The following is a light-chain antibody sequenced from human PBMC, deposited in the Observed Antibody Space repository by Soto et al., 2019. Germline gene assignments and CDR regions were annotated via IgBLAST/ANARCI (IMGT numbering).Light chain of an antibody. Sequence: EIVMTQSPATLSVSPGERATLSYRASQSVSSNLAWYQQKPGQAPRLLIYGASTRATGIPARFSGSGSGTEFTLTISSLQSEDFAVYYWQQYNNWPFPSWTFGQGTKVEIK. CDR2: GAS. CDR3: QQYNNWPFPSWT. V-gene: IGKV3-15*01. J-gene: IGKJ1*01. CDR1: QSVSSN.